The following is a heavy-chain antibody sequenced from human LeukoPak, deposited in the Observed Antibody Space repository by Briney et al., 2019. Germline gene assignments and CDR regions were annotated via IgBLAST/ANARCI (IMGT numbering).Heavy chain of an antibody. Sequence: GGSLRLSCAASGFTVSSNHMSWVRQAPGKGLEWVSVIYSGGTIYYADSVKGRFTISRDNSKNTVYLEMNSLRAEDAAVYYCARDGENHYYDYWGQGTLVTVST. J-gene: IGHJ4*02. D-gene: IGHD7-27*01. CDR2: IYSGGTI. CDR3: ARDGENHYYDY. V-gene: IGHV3-66*01. CDR1: GFTVSSNH.